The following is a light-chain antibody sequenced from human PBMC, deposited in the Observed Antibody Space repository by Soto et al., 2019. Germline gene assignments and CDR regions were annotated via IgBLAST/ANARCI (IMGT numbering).Light chain of an antibody. CDR2: GAS. CDR1: QSVSSSY. J-gene: IGKJ1*01. CDR3: QQYVRSQT. Sequence: EIVLTQSPGTLSLSPGEIATLSCRASQSVSSSYLAWYQQKPGQAPRLLIDGASSRATGIPDRFSGSGSGKAFTITISRLDPEDFAEYYCQQYVRSQTFDQGTKVEIK. V-gene: IGKV3-20*01.